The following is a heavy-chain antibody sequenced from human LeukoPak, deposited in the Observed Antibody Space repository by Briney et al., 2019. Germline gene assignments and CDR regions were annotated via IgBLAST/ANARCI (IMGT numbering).Heavy chain of an antibody. Sequence: GGSLRLSCAASGFTLSSSRMHWVRQAPGKGLVWVSRINSDGSSTTYADSVKGRFTISRDNAKYTLYLQMNSLRAEDTGVYYCARIASISSSWYDGGYWGQGTLVTVSS. D-gene: IGHD6-13*01. CDR3: ARIASISSSWYDGGY. J-gene: IGHJ4*02. CDR2: INSDGSST. V-gene: IGHV3-74*01. CDR1: GFTLSSSR.